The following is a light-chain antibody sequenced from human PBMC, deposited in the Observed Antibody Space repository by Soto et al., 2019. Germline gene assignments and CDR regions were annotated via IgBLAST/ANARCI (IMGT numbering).Light chain of an antibody. CDR2: DGS. V-gene: IGLV2-11*01. J-gene: IGLJ2*01. Sequence: QSALTQPRSVSGSPGQSVTISCTGTSSDVGGYNYVSWHQQHPGKAPKLMIYDGSKRPSGVPDRFSGSKSGNTASLTISGLQAEDEADYYCCSYAGSYPVVFGGGTKLTVL. CDR3: CSYAGSYPVV. CDR1: SSDVGGYNY.